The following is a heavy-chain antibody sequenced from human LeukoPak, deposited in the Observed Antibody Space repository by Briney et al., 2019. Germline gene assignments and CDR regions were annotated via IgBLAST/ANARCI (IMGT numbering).Heavy chain of an antibody. CDR1: GVTFSSYA. CDR3: AKGDSSGSFDY. Sequence: GGSLRLSCAAAGVTFSSYAMSWVRQAPGKGLEWVSAISGSGGSTYYADSVKGRFTISRDNSKNTLYLQMNSLRAEDTAVYYCAKGDSSGSFDYWGQGTLVTVSS. V-gene: IGHV3-23*01. J-gene: IGHJ4*02. CDR2: ISGSGGST. D-gene: IGHD3-22*01.